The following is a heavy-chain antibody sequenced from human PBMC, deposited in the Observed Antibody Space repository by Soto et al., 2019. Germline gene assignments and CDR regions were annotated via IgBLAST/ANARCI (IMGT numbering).Heavy chain of an antibody. CDR3: ARMHRYGGRGADFDY. CDR1: GFSLSTSGMC. D-gene: IGHD2-15*01. Sequence: SGPTLVNPTQTLTLTCTFSGFSLSTSGMCVSWIRQPPGKALEWLALIDWDDNKYYSTSLKTRLSISKDTSKNQVVLTMTNMDHVDTGTYYCARMHRYGGRGADFDYWGQGTRVTVSS. J-gene: IGHJ4*02. CDR2: IDWDDNK. V-gene: IGHV2-70*13.